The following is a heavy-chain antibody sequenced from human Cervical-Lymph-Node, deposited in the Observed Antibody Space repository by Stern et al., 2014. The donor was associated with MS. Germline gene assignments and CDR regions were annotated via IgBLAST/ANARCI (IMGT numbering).Heavy chain of an antibody. J-gene: IGHJ6*02. CDR2: ITPILDIP. D-gene: IGHD2/OR15-2a*01. CDR1: GGTFSTYT. CDR3: ARYLDLRISIFKGTTYGMDV. V-gene: IGHV1-69*02. Sequence: QVQLVQSGAEVKKPGSSVRVSCKSSGGTFSTYTIAWVRQTPGQGLEWVGKITPILDIPSYAPRFLGRVTIAADTSTNTAYMEISSLSSEDTAVYYCARYLDLRISIFKGTTYGMDVWGQGTTVTVSS.